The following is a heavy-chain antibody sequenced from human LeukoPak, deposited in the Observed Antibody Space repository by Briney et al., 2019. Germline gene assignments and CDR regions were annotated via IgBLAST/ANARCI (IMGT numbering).Heavy chain of an antibody. V-gene: IGHV4-4*07. Sequence: PSETLSLTCTVSGGSISGYFWTWIRQPAGKELEWIERVYTSGTTYYNPSLESRVTISLDTFNNQFSLSVTSVTAADTAIYYCARGTEKTRISGYYSFDHWGRGLLVTVSS. D-gene: IGHD5-12*01. J-gene: IGHJ4*02. CDR2: VYTSGTT. CDR1: GGSISGYF. CDR3: ARGTEKTRISGYYSFDH.